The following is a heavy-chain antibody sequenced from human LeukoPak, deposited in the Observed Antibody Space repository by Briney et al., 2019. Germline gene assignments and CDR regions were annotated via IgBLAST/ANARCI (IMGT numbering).Heavy chain of an antibody. J-gene: IGHJ4*02. CDR2: ISSSGTSI. D-gene: IGHD3-22*01. V-gene: IGHV3-11*01. CDR1: GFTFSDYY. Sequence: KPGGSLRLSCAASGFTFSDYYMSWIRQAPGKGLEWVSYISSSGTSIYYADSVRGRFTISRDDAKNSLYLQMNSLRAEDTAVYYCAKDFYYYDSSGYYAIDYWGQGTLVTVSS. CDR3: AKDFYYYDSSGYYAIDY.